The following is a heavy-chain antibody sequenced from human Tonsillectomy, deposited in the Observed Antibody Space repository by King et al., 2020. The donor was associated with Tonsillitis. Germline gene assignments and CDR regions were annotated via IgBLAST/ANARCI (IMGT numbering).Heavy chain of an antibody. D-gene: IGHD1-26*01. CDR2: ISGSGGST. CDR1: GFTSSSYA. Sequence: VQLVESGGGLVQPGGSLRLPCAASGFTSSSYAMSWVRQAPGKGLEWVSGISGSGGSTYYADSVKGRFTISRDNSKNTLYMQMNSLRVEDTAVYYCARRGIVGATAIDYWGQGTRVTVSS. V-gene: IGHV3-23*04. J-gene: IGHJ4*02. CDR3: ARRGIVGATAIDY.